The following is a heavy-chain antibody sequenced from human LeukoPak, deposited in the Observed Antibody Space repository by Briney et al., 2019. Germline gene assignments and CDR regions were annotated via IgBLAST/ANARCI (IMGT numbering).Heavy chain of an antibody. CDR3: ARVVAVAGIDY. V-gene: IGHV3-53*04. CDR1: GFTVSSNY. J-gene: IGHJ4*02. Sequence: GGSLRLSCAASGFTVSSNYMSWVRQAPGKGLEWVSVIYSGGSTYYADSVKGRFTISRRNSKNTLYLQMNSLRAEDTAVYYCARVVAVAGIDYWGQGTLVTVSS. D-gene: IGHD6-19*01. CDR2: IYSGGST.